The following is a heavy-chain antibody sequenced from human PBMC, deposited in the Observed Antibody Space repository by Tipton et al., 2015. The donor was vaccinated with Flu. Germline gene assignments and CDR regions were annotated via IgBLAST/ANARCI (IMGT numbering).Heavy chain of an antibody. CDR1: GGSFSSYY. CDR3: ARVVPATMHFDY. V-gene: IGHV4-59*01. D-gene: IGHD2-2*01. J-gene: IGHJ4*02. Sequence: GLVKPSETVSLSCIVSGGSFSSYYWSWLRQPPGKGLEWIGFIYRSGTTNYNSSLESRVTISVDTSKNQFSLRVRSVTAADTAVYYCARVVPATMHFDYWGPGTLVTVSS. CDR2: IYRSGTT.